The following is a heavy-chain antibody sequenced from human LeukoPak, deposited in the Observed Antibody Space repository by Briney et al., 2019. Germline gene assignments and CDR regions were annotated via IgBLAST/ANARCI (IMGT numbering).Heavy chain of an antibody. Sequence: GGSLRLSCAASGFTFSSYGMHWVRQAPGKGLEGVAFIRYDGSNKYYADSVKGRFTISRDNSKNTLYLQMNSLRAEDTAVYYCAKDLYYYDSSGSLPVDYWGQGTLVTVSS. J-gene: IGHJ4*02. CDR2: IRYDGSNK. V-gene: IGHV3-30*02. CDR3: AKDLYYYDSSGSLPVDY. D-gene: IGHD3-22*01. CDR1: GFTFSSYG.